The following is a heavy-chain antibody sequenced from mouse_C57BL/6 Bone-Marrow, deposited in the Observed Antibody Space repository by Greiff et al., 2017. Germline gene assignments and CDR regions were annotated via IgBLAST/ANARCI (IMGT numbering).Heavy chain of an antibody. V-gene: IGHV1-50*01. CDR1: GYTFTSYW. J-gene: IGHJ3*01. Sequence: QVQLQQPGAELVKPGASVKLSCKASGYTFTSYWMQWVKQRPGQGLEWIGEIDPSDSYTNYNPKFKGKATLTVDTSSSTAYMQLSSLTSEAAAVYYCAREDYYGSSSAWFAYWGQGTLVTVSA. D-gene: IGHD1-1*01. CDR2: IDPSDSYT. CDR3: AREDYYGSSSAWFAY.